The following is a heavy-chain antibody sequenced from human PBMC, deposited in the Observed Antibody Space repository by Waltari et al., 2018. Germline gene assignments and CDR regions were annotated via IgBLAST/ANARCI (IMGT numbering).Heavy chain of an antibody. J-gene: IGHJ4*02. D-gene: IGHD6-6*01. V-gene: IGHV4-39*07. CDR2: IYYSGST. CDR1: GGSISSSSYY. Sequence: QLQLQESGPGLVKPSETLSLTCTVSGGSISSSSYYWGWIRQPPGKGLEWIGSIYYSGSTYYNPSLKSRVTISVDTSKNQFSLKLSSVTAADTAVYYCARARGIAARLVYFDYWGQGTLVTVSS. CDR3: ARARGIAARLVYFDY.